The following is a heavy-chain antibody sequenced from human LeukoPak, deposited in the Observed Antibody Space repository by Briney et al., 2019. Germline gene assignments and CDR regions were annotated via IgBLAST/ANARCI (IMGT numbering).Heavy chain of an antibody. J-gene: IGHJ4*02. CDR1: GFTFDDYG. V-gene: IGHV3-20*04. Sequence: GGSLRLSCAASGFTFDDYGMSWVRQAPGEGLELVSGINWNGGSTGYADSVKGRFTISRDNAKNSLYLQMNSLRAEDTALYYCARDEGEIYYGSSGHDYWGQGTLVTVSS. D-gene: IGHD3-22*01. CDR2: INWNGGST. CDR3: ARDEGEIYYGSSGHDY.